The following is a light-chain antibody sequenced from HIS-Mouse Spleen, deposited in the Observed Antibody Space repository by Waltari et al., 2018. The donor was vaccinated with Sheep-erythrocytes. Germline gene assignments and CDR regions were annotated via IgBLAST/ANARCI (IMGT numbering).Light chain of an antibody. CDR1: NLGDKY. CDR3: QAWDSSTAV. Sequence: SYELTQPPSVSVSPGQTASITCSGDNLGDKYACWYQQKPGQSPVLVIYQDSKRPSGPPERFSGSNSGNTATLTISGTQAMDEADYYCQAWDSSTAVFGGGTKLTVL. J-gene: IGLJ2*01. V-gene: IGLV3-1*01. CDR2: QDS.